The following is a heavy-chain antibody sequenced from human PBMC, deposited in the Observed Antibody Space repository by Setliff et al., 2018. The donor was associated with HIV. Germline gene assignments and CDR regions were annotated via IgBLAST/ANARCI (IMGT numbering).Heavy chain of an antibody. D-gene: IGHD2-8*02. V-gene: IGHV4-34*01. J-gene: IGHJ6*03. CDR2: IYYSGST. CDR1: GGSFSGYY. CDR3: ARVSKTYWYSIPRDYYHHMDV. Sequence: PSETLSLTCAVYGGSFSGYYWSWIRQPPGKGLEWIGSIYYSGSTYYNPSLKSRVTTSVDTSKNQFSLKLSSVSAADTAVYYCARVSKTYWYSIPRDYYHHMDVWGKGTTVTVSS.